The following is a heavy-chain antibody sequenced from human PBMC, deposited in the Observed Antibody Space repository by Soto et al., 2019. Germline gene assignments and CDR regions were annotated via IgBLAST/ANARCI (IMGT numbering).Heavy chain of an antibody. D-gene: IGHD3-3*01. CDR2: IIPIFGTA. V-gene: IGHV1-69*06. CDR3: ARRRAGDFWSGYSPYGMDV. Sequence: SVKVSCKASGGTFSSYAISWVRQAPGQGLEWMGGIIPIFGTANYAQKFQGRVTITADKSTSTAYMELSSLRFEDTAVYYCARRRAGDFWSGYSPYGMDVWGQGPKVTVSS. J-gene: IGHJ6*02. CDR1: GGTFSSYA.